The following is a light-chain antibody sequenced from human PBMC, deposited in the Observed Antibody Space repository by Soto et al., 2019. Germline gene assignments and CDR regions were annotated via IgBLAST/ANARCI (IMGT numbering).Light chain of an antibody. V-gene: IGKV1-9*01. J-gene: IGKJ1*01. CDR2: GAS. CDR3: QQYQSYPWT. Sequence: DIQLTQSPSFLSASVGDRVTITCRASQGIRSYLAWYRQRPGKAPELLIYGASTLRPGGASRFSGSGSGTEFTPTINSLQPDDSATYYCQQYQSYPWTFGQGTKVDIK. CDR1: QGIRSY.